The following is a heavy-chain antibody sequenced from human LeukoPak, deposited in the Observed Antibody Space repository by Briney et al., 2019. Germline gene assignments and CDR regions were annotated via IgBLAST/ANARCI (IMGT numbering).Heavy chain of an antibody. Sequence: ASVKVSCKASGYTFTSYAMHWVRQAPGQRLEWMGWINAGNGNTKYSLKFQGRVTITRDTSASTAYMELSSLRSEDTAVYYCARDRAPFWRSYYYYYYGMDVWGQGTTVTVSS. D-gene: IGHD3-16*01. CDR2: INAGNGNT. J-gene: IGHJ6*02. CDR1: GYTFTSYA. V-gene: IGHV1-3*01. CDR3: ARDRAPFWRSYYYYYYGMDV.